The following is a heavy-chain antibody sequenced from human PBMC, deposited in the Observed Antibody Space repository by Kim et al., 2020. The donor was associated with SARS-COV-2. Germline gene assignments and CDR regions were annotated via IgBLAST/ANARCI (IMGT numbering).Heavy chain of an antibody. Sequence: GGSLRLSCAASGFTFSSYAMTWVRQAPGKGLEWVSFISSTGSIIYYADSVEGRFTISRDNAKNSVSLQMNRLRDEDTAMYYCASRGYYIDLWGQGTLVTVSS. D-gene: IGHD6-13*01. V-gene: IGHV3-48*02. J-gene: IGHJ4*02. CDR2: ISSTGSII. CDR1: GFTFSSYA. CDR3: ASRGYYIDL.